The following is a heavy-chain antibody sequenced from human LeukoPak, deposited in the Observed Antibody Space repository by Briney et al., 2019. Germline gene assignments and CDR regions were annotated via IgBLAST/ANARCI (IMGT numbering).Heavy chain of an antibody. CDR1: GVSISSSDCY. CDR2: ISSSGSP. J-gene: IGHJ4*02. Sequence: SETLSLTCTVSGVSISSSDCYWGWIRQPPGKGLEWIGAISSSGSPYYNPSLKSRVTISVDSSKNQFSLKLTSVTAADTAVYYCARRTSNPVGAIDYWGQGALVTVSS. V-gene: IGHV4-39*01. CDR3: ARRTSNPVGAIDY. D-gene: IGHD1-26*01.